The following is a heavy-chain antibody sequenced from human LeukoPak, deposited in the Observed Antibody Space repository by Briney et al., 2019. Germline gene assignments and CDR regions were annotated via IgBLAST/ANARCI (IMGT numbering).Heavy chain of an antibody. CDR1: GFTFSSYD. J-gene: IGHJ6*02. CDR2: IGTAGDT. Sequence: PGGSLRLSCAASGFTFSSYDMHWVRQATGKGLEWVSAIGTAGDTYYPGSVKGRFTISRENAKNSLYLQMNSLRAGDTAVYYCARAPSSYYYHGMDVWGQGTTVTVSS. CDR3: ARAPSSYYYHGMDV. V-gene: IGHV3-13*01.